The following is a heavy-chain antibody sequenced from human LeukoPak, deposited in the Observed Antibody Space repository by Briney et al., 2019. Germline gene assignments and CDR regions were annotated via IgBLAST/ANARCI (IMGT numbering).Heavy chain of an antibody. CDR1: GGSISSYY. D-gene: IGHD4-23*01. Sequence: SETLSLTCTVSGGSISSYYWSWIRQPPGKGLEWIGYIYYSGSTNYNPSLKSRVTISADTSKNQFSLKLSSVTAADTAVYYCARDRATVVTRSYWYFDLWGRGTLVTVSS. V-gene: IGHV4-59*01. J-gene: IGHJ2*01. CDR3: ARDRATVVTRSYWYFDL. CDR2: IYYSGST.